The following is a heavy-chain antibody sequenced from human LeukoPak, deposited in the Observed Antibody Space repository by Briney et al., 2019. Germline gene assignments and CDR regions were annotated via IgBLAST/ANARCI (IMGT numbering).Heavy chain of an antibody. Sequence: SETLSLTCAVYGGSFSGYYWGWVRQPPGKGLEWIGEINHSGSTNYNPSLKSRVTISVDTSKNQFSLKLSSVTAADTAVYYCARGRLYYYDSSGYYYFDYWGQGTLVTVSS. J-gene: IGHJ4*02. CDR1: GGSFSGYY. D-gene: IGHD3-22*01. CDR2: INHSGST. CDR3: ARGRLYYYDSSGYYYFDY. V-gene: IGHV4-34*01.